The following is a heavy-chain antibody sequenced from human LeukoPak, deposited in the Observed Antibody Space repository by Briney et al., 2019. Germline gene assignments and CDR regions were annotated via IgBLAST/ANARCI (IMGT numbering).Heavy chain of an antibody. V-gene: IGHV3-23*01. Sequence: GGSLRLSCAASGFTFSTYAMSWVRQAPGKGLEWVSSISGSGGSTYYADSVKGRFTISRDNSKNTLYLQMNSLRVEDTAVYYCANGGLWLPTRTAWGQGTLVTVYS. J-gene: IGHJ5*02. CDR3: ANGGLWLPTRTA. CDR2: ISGSGGST. D-gene: IGHD3-22*01. CDR1: GFTFSTYA.